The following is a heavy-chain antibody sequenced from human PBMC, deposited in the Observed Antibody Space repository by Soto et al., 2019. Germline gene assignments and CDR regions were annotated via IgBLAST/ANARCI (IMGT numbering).Heavy chain of an antibody. CDR1: GGTFSSYA. Sequence: QVQLVQSGAEVKKPGSSVKVSCKASGGTFSSYAISWVRQAPGQGLEWMGGFIPMFNRPHSARKFQGRVTMTADESTSTAYMDLSSLRSEDTAVYDCARGQFHHVSNYYYALDVWGQGTTVTVSS. CDR3: ARGQFHHVSNYYYALDV. V-gene: IGHV1-69*01. J-gene: IGHJ6*02. CDR2: FIPMFNRP.